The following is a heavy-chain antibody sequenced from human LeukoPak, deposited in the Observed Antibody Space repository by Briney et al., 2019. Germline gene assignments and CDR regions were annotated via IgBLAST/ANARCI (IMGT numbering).Heavy chain of an antibody. CDR3: AKDRPFGSYGSNGYYFDY. CDR1: GFTFSSYG. D-gene: IGHD5-18*01. V-gene: IGHV3-30*02. J-gene: IGHJ4*02. CDR2: IRYDGSNK. Sequence: GGSLRLSCAAPGFTFSSYGMHWVRQAPGKGLEWVAVIRYDGSNKYYADSVKGRFTISRDNSKNTLYLQMNSLRAEDTAVYYCAKDRPFGSYGSNGYYFDYWGQGTLVTVSS.